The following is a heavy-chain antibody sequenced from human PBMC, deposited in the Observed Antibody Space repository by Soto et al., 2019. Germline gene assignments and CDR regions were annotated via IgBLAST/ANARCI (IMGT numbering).Heavy chain of an antibody. J-gene: IGHJ3*02. CDR3: ARGDYYDVSGPFSDAFDI. CDR2: IKEDGSQK. V-gene: IGHV3-7*04. D-gene: IGHD3-22*01. CDR1: GFTFSSYW. Sequence: GGSLRLSCAASGFTFSSYWTSWVRQAPGKGLEWVANIKEDGSQKWYVDSVKGRFTISRDNAKNSLYLQMNSLRVEDTAVYYCARGDYYDVSGPFSDAFDIWGQGTMVTVSS.